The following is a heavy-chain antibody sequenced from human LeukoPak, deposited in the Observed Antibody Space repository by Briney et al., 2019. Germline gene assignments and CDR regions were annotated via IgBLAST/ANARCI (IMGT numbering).Heavy chain of an antibody. V-gene: IGHV3-48*01. J-gene: IGHJ4*02. CDR3: AREESSGWPKYYFDY. Sequence: GGSLRLSCAASGFTFSSYSMNWVRQAPGKGLEWGSYISSSSSTIYYADSVKGRFTISRDNAKNSLYLQMNSLRAEDTAVYYCAREESSGWPKYYFDYWGQGTLVTVSS. CDR2: ISSSSSTI. D-gene: IGHD6-19*01. CDR1: GFTFSSYS.